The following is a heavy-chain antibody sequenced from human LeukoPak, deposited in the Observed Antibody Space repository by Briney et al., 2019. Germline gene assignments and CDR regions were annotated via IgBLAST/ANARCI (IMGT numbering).Heavy chain of an antibody. D-gene: IGHD6-13*01. CDR3: ARDYAQLGTWAYGH. CDR1: GFTFKHYW. CDR2: IKQDGSEI. V-gene: IGHV3-7*05. Sequence: PGGSLRLSCAASGFTFKHYWTIWVRQAPGKGLEWVANIKQDGSEINYVDSVKGRFTISRDNAKSSLYLQMNSLRAEDTAVYYCARDYAQLGTWAYGHWGQGTLVTVSS. J-gene: IGHJ4*02.